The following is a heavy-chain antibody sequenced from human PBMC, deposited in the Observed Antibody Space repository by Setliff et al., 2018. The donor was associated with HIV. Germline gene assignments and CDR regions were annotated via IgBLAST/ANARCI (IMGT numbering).Heavy chain of an antibody. V-gene: IGHV3-21*06. CDR2: ISYGGNNI. D-gene: IGHD4-17*01. Sequence: PGGSLRLSCAASGFTFSAYHMNWVRQAPGKGLEWVASISYGGNNIFYTESLKGRFTISRDNAKNLLFLQMDSLRADDTAVYYCGKDEQRSGDFIYWGQGTLVTVSS. J-gene: IGHJ4*02. CDR1: GFTFSAYH. CDR3: GKDEQRSGDFIY.